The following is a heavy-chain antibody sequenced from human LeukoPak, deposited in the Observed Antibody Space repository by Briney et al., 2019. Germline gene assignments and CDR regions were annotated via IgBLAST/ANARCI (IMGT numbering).Heavy chain of an antibody. V-gene: IGHV1-2*02. CDR3: ARRVGATTGTDY. Sequence: ASVKVSCKASGYTFTGYYMHWVRQAPGQGLEWMGWINPNSGGTNYAQKFQGRVTMTRDTSISTAYMELRRLRSDDTAVYYCARRVGATTGTDYWGQGTLVTVSS. D-gene: IGHD1-26*01. CDR2: INPNSGGT. J-gene: IGHJ4*02. CDR1: GYTFTGYY.